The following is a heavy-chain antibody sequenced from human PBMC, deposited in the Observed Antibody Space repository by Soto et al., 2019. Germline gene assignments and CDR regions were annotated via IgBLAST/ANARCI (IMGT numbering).Heavy chain of an antibody. CDR2: ISWNSGSI. CDR3: EKDADPYCSGGSCYIFDY. J-gene: IGHJ4*02. V-gene: IGHV3-9*01. D-gene: IGHD2-15*01. CDR1: GFTFDDYA. Sequence: GGSLRLSCAASGFTFDDYAMHWVRQAPGKGLEWVSGISWNSGSIGYADSVKGRFTISRDNAKNSLYLQMNSLRAENTALYYCEKDADPYCSGGSCYIFDYWGQGTLVTVSS.